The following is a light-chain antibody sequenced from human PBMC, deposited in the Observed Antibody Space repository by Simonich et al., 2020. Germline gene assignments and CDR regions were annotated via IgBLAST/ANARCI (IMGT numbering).Light chain of an antibody. J-gene: IGLJ3*02. CDR1: SSDVGGYNY. CDR2: EVS. Sequence: QSALTQPPSASGSPGQSVTISCTGTSSDVGGYNYVSWYQHHPGKAPKLMIYEVSKRPSGVPDRFSGSKSGNPASLTVSGLQAEDEADYYCSSYAGSNNFEVFGGGTKLTVL. CDR3: SSYAGSNNFEV. V-gene: IGLV2-8*01.